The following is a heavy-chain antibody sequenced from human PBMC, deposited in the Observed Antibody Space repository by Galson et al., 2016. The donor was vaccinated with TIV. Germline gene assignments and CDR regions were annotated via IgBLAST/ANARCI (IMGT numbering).Heavy chain of an antibody. V-gene: IGHV1-3*04. CDR1: GYSFTNYN. CDR2: IDTGNGNT. J-gene: IGHJ3*01. D-gene: IGHD1-26*01. CDR3: ARGTVGASKAFDV. Sequence: SVKVSCKASGYSFTNYNIHWVRQAPGQGLEWMGWIDTGNGNTKYSQKLKGRVTLSGDTSATTAYMELNSLTSEDMAAYYCARGTVGASKAFDVWGQGTMVTVSS.